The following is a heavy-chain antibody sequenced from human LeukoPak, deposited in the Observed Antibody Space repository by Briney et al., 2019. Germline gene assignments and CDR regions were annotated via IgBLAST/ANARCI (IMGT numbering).Heavy chain of an antibody. CDR2: IFGSGSS. CDR3: ARGRYCSADICSGGDAFDI. Sequence: PSETLSLTCTVSGGSISDYYWSWIRQPPGKGLEWIGWIFGSGSSNYNPSLKSRLTISVDTSKNQFSLKLTSATAADTAVYYCARGRYCSADICSGGDAFDIWGQGTMVSVSS. D-gene: IGHD2-15*01. CDR1: GGSISDYY. V-gene: IGHV4-59*01. J-gene: IGHJ3*02.